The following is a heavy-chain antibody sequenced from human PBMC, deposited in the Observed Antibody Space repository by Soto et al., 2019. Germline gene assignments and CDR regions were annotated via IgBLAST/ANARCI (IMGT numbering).Heavy chain of an antibody. CDR2: ISYDGSNK. CDR3: ARKRPAATQRYFDY. Sequence: QVQLVESGGGVVQPGRSLRLSCAASGFTFSSYAMHWVRQAPGKGLEWVAVISYDGSNKYYADSVKGRFTISRDNSKITLYLKMNSLRAEDTAVYYGARKRPAATQRYFDYWGKGTLVTVSS. D-gene: IGHD2-2*01. V-gene: IGHV3-30-3*01. J-gene: IGHJ4*02. CDR1: GFTFSSYA.